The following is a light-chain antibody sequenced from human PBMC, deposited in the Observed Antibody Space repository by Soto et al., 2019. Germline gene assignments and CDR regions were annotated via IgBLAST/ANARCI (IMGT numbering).Light chain of an antibody. CDR1: SSDVGGYNY. V-gene: IGLV2-8*01. J-gene: IGLJ1*01. Sequence: QSALTQPPSASGSPGQSVTISCTGTSSDVGGYNYVSWYQQHPGKVPKLMIYEVNKRPSGVPDRFSGSKSGNTASLTVSGLQAEDEADYYCSSYTTSSTLVFGTGTKLTVL. CDR2: EVN. CDR3: SSYTTSSTLV.